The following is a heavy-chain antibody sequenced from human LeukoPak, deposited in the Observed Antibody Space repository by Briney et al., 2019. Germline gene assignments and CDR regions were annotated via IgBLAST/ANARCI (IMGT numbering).Heavy chain of an antibody. CDR3: ARATYYDSSGYYGMVDPDY. Sequence: GGSLRLSCAASGFTFSDYYMSWIRQAPGKGLEWVSYISSSGSTIYYADSVKGRFTISRDNAKNSLYLQMSSLRAEDTAVYYCARATYYDSSGYYGMVDPDYWGQGTLVTVSS. CDR1: GFTFSDYY. D-gene: IGHD3-22*01. J-gene: IGHJ4*02. CDR2: ISSSGSTI. V-gene: IGHV3-11*01.